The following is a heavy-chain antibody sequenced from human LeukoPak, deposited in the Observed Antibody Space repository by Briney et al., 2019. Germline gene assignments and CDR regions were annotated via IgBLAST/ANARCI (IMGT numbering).Heavy chain of an antibody. J-gene: IGHJ4*02. D-gene: IGHD6-19*01. V-gene: IGHV3-21*01. Sequence: GGSLRLSCAASGFTFSSYSMNWVRQAPGKGLEWVSSISSSSSYIYYADSVKGRFTISRDNAKNSLYLQMNSLRAEDTAVYYCARDVIAVAGADYWGQGTLVTVSS. CDR3: ARDVIAVAGADY. CDR2: ISSSSSYI. CDR1: GFTFSSYS.